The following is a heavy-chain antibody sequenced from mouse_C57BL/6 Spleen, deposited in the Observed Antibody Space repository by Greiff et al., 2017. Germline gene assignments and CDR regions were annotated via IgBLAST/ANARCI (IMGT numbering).Heavy chain of an antibody. D-gene: IGHD1-1*01. J-gene: IGHJ1*03. CDR3: ARGTTVVDWYFDV. CDR1: GYTFTDYN. Sequence: SGPELVKPGASVKIPCKASGYTFTDYNMEWVKQSHGKSLEWIGDINPNNGGTIYNQKFKGKATLTVDKSSSTAYMELRSLTSEDTAVYYCARGTTVVDWYFDVWGTGTTVTVSS. CDR2: INPNNGGT. V-gene: IGHV1-18*01.